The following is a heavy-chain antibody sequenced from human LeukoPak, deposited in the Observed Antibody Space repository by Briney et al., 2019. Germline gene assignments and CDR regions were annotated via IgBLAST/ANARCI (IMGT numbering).Heavy chain of an antibody. CDR1: GGSISSGDYY. D-gene: IGHD4-17*01. Sequence: PSETLSLTCTVSGGSISSGDYYWSWIRQPPGKGPEWIGYIYYSGSTYYNPSLKSRVTISVDTSKNQFSLKLSSVTAADTAVYYCARGSRFYGDYYWGQGTLVTVSS. J-gene: IGHJ4*02. V-gene: IGHV4-30-4*08. CDR2: IYYSGST. CDR3: ARGSRFYGDYY.